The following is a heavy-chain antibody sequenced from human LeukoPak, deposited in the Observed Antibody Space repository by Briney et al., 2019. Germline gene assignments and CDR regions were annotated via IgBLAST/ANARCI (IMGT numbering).Heavy chain of an antibody. Sequence: ASVKVSCKASGYTFTGYYLHWVRQAPGQGLEWMGCVNPNSGDTNYAQKFQGSVTMTRDTSISTVYMELRSLRSDDRAVYYCARVDSSGGYPANYYYYMDVWGKGTTVTVSS. CDR3: ARVDSSGGYPANYYYYMDV. CDR2: VNPNSGDT. J-gene: IGHJ6*03. D-gene: IGHD6-19*01. V-gene: IGHV1-2*02. CDR1: GYTFTGYY.